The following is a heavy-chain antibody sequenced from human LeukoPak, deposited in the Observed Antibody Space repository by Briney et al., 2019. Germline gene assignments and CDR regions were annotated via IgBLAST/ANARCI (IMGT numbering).Heavy chain of an antibody. J-gene: IGHJ3*02. V-gene: IGHV4-61*09. CDR1: GASTISNRHY. Sequence: SETLSLTCTVSGASTISNRHYWSWIRQPAGRGLEWVGHIYSSGNTKYNPSLKSRLTMSIDSSKNQFSLILTSVTAADTAVYYCARVALITIHENYAFDIWGQGAVVTVSS. D-gene: IGHD3-3*01. CDR2: IYSSGNT. CDR3: ARVALITIHENYAFDI.